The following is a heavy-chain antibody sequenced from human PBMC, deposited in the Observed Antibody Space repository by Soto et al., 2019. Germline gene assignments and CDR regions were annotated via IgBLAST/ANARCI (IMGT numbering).Heavy chain of an antibody. J-gene: IGHJ5*01. Sequence: SETLSLTCTVSGGSVSSGGYFWSWIRQPPGKGLEWIGYISYSGSTKYNPSLESRVTVSVDTSNKNFSLKLASVTAADTAVYYCARAPYSSGWSDSWGQGTLVPSPQ. V-gene: IGHV4-61*03. CDR1: GGSVSSGGYF. D-gene: IGHD6-19*01. CDR2: ISYSGST. CDR3: ARAPYSSGWSDS.